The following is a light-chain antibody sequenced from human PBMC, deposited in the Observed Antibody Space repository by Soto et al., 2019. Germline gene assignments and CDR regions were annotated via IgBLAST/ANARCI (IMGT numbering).Light chain of an antibody. J-gene: IGLJ3*02. CDR1: SSDVGAYNY. Sequence: QSALTQPPSASGSPGRSVTISCTGTSSDVGAYNYVSWYQQHAGKAPKLVIYEVTKRPSGVPDRFSGSKSANTASLTVSGLQAEYEADYYCSSFASSNTWVFGGGTKLTVL. V-gene: IGLV2-8*01. CDR2: EVT. CDR3: SSFASSNTWV.